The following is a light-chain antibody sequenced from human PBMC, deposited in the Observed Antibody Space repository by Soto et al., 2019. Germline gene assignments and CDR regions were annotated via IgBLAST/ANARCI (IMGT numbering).Light chain of an antibody. CDR1: HTDVGIYDF. CDR2: EVS. V-gene: IGLV2-14*01. CDR3: ISYTSDAVRYV. Sequence: QSALTQPASVSGTPGQSITISCTGSHTDVGIYDFVSWNQHHPGTAPNLIVSEVSHRPSGVSNRFSGSKSGNTASLTISGLQSEDEADYYCISYTSDAVRYVFGTGTKV. J-gene: IGLJ1*01.